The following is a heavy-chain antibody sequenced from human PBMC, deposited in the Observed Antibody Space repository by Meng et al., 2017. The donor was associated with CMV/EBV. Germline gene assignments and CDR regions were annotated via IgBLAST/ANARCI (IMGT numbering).Heavy chain of an antibody. Sequence: QVQVVQSAAEVQMPWAPVKSSCKASGYTFTIYGISWVRQAPGQGLEWMGWISAYNGNTNYAQKLQGRVTMTTDTSTSTAYMELRSLRSDDTAVYYCARGGRYYYDSSGYCDYWGQGTLVTVSS. CDR3: ARGGRYYYDSSGYCDY. D-gene: IGHD3-22*01. V-gene: IGHV1-18*01. CDR2: ISAYNGNT. J-gene: IGHJ4*02. CDR1: GYTFTIYG.